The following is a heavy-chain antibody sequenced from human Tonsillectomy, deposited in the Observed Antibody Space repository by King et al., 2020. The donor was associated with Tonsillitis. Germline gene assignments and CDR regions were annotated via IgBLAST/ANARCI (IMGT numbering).Heavy chain of an antibody. V-gene: IGHV1-18*01. Sequence: LQLVQSGAEVKKPGASVKVSCQTSDYTFTIFGISRVRQAPGQGLECIGWITTYNGNTYYEQKLQGRVTMTTDTTTSTAYMELRSLRSNDTAVYYCARDMGYYDSTGYYMYYFDYWGQGTLVTVSS. D-gene: IGHD3-22*01. CDR1: DYTFTIFG. J-gene: IGHJ4*02. CDR2: ITTYNGNT. CDR3: ARDMGYYDSTGYYMYYFDY.